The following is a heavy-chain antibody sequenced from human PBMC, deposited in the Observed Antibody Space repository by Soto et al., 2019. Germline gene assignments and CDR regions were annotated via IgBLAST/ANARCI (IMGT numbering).Heavy chain of an antibody. V-gene: IGHV1-8*01. CDR2: MNPNSGNT. J-gene: IGHJ4*02. CDR1: GDTFTSYD. D-gene: IGHD3-16*02. CDR3: ARVGPYYIWGSYRPYYFDY. Sequence: ASVKVSCKASGDTFTSYDINCVRQATEQGLEWMGWMNPNSGNTGYAQKFQGRVTMTRNTSISTAYMELSSLRSEDTAVYYCARVGPYYIWGSYRPYYFDYWGQGTLVTVSS.